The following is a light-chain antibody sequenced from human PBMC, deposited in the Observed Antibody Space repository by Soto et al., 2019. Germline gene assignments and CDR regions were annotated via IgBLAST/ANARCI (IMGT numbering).Light chain of an antibody. V-gene: IGKV3-11*01. CDR1: QSVSSY. CDR2: DAS. CDR3: QQRSNWPRGLT. J-gene: IGKJ3*01. Sequence: EIVLTQSPATLSLSPGERATLSCRASQSVSSYLAWYQQKPGQAPRLLIYDASNRATGIPARFSGSGSWTDFTLTISSLEPEDFAVYYCQQRSNWPRGLTFGPGTKVDIK.